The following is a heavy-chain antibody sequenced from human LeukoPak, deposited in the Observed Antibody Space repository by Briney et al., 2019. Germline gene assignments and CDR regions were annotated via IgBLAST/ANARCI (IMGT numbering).Heavy chain of an antibody. J-gene: IGHJ6*03. V-gene: IGHV3-23*01. Sequence: GGSLRLSCAASGFTFSSYWMHWVCLGPGKGLEWVSAIRGSGDRTHYADSVKGRFTISRDNSKNTLYLQMNSLRAEDTAVYYCAKDSKIVGATFRSYHYMDVWGKGTAVTVSS. D-gene: IGHD1-26*01. CDR3: AKDSKIVGATFRSYHYMDV. CDR2: IRGSGDRT. CDR1: GFTFSSYW.